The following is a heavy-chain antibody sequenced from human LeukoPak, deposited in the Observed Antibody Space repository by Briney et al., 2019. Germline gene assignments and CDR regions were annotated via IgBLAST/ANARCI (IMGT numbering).Heavy chain of an antibody. V-gene: IGHV3-53*01. D-gene: IGHD3-22*01. CDR3: ASAPPYYYDSSGYYPFDY. Sequence: GGSLRLSCAASGFTVSSNYMSWVRQAPGKGLEWVSVIYSGGSTYYADSVKGRFTISRDNSKNTLCLQMNSLRAEDTAVYYCASAPPYYYDSSGYYPFDYWGQGTLVTVSS. CDR1: GFTVSSNY. CDR2: IYSGGST. J-gene: IGHJ4*02.